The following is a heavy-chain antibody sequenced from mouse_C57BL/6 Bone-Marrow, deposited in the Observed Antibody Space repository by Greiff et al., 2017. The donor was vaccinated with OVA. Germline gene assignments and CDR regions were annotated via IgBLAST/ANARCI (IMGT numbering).Heavy chain of an antibody. Sequence: QVQLQQSGPELVKPGASVKISCKASGYTFTDYYINWVKQRPGQGLEWIGWIFPGSGSTYYNEKFKGKATLTVDKSSSTAYMLLSSLTSEDSAVYFCARSLYYDYDVPFAYWGQGTLVTVSA. CDR3: ARSLYYDYDVPFAY. CDR2: IFPGSGST. V-gene: IGHV1-75*01. CDR1: GYTFTDYY. J-gene: IGHJ3*01. D-gene: IGHD2-4*01.